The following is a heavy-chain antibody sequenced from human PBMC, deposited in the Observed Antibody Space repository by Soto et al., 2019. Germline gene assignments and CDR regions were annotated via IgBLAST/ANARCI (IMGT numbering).Heavy chain of an antibody. Sequence: QVHLQESGPGLVKPSGTLSLTCTISGGSISTSNWWTWVRQPPGKGLEWIGEVFHTGSSNCNPSLRSRVTMSVDTSKNQVSLHLTSVTAAATAFFFCALGWDWSFDDWGQGTLVTVSS. CDR2: VFHTGSS. V-gene: IGHV4-4*02. D-gene: IGHD1-1*01. J-gene: IGHJ4*02. CDR1: GGSISTSNW. CDR3: ALGWDWSFDD.